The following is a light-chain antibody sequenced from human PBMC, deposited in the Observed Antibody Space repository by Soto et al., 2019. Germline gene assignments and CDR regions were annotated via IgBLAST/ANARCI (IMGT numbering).Light chain of an antibody. Sequence: QSALTQPASVSGSPGQSIAISCTGTGSDIGDYNYVSWYRQHPGKAPKLILYDVTNRPSGISDRLSGSKSGNTASLTISGLHAEYEADYFCSSFTTRHTYVFVPGTKVTVL. CDR3: SSFTTRHTYV. V-gene: IGLV2-14*01. CDR2: DVT. J-gene: IGLJ1*01. CDR1: GSDIGDYNY.